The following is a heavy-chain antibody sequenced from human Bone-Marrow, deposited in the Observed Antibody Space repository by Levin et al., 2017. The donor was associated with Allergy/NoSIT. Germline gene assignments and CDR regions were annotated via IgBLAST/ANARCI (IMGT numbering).Heavy chain of an antibody. CDR1: GFTFSSYG. J-gene: IGHJ4*02. Sequence: GGSLRLSCAASGFTFSSYGMHWVRQAPGKGLEWVAVISYDGSNKYYADSVKGRFTISRDNSKNTLYLQMNSLRAEDTAVYYCAKGVAWYYDFWSGYYLFDYWGQGTLVTVSS. V-gene: IGHV3-30*18. CDR3: AKGVAWYYDFWSGYYLFDY. D-gene: IGHD3-3*01. CDR2: ISYDGSNK.